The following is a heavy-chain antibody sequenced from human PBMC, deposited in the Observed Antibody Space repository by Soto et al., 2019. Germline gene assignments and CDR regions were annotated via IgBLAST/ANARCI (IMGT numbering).Heavy chain of an antibody. Sequence: GGSLRLSCAASGFTFSSYGMHWVRQAPGKGLEWVAVIWYDGSNKYYADSVKGRFTISRDNSKNTLYLQMNSLRAEDTAVYYCAGDYGDYPYYFDYWGQGTLVTVSS. CDR2: IWYDGSNK. D-gene: IGHD4-17*01. CDR3: AGDYGDYPYYFDY. CDR1: GFTFSSYG. V-gene: IGHV3-33*01. J-gene: IGHJ4*02.